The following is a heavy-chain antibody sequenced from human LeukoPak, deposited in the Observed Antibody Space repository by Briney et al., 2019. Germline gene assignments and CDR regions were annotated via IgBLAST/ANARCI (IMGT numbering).Heavy chain of an antibody. Sequence: SQTLSLTCAISGDSVSSDSATWNWIRQSPLRGLEWLGRTYYRSQWKNDYAASVKSRIDITPGTSKNQFSLQLNSVTPEDTAVYYCAKGRGSSADFDSWGQGTLVTVSS. J-gene: IGHJ4*02. CDR1: GDSVSSDSAT. D-gene: IGHD3-10*01. CDR3: AKGRGSSADFDS. V-gene: IGHV6-1*01. CDR2: TYYRSQWKN.